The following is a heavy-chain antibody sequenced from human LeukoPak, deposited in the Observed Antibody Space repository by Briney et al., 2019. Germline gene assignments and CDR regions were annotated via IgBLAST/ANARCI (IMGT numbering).Heavy chain of an antibody. J-gene: IGHJ4*02. Sequence: SETMSLTCTVSGGSISSSSYYWGWIRQPPGKGLEWIGSIYYSGSTYYNPSLKSRVTISVDTSKNQFSLKLSSVTAADTAVYYCARGYYFDYWGQGTLVTVSS. CDR2: IYYSGST. V-gene: IGHV4-39*07. CDR3: ARGYYFDY. CDR1: GGSISSSSYY.